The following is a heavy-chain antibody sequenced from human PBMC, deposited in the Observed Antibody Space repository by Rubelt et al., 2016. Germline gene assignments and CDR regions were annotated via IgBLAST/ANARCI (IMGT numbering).Heavy chain of an antibody. D-gene: IGHD6-13*01. CDR1: GYTFTSYA. J-gene: IGHJ5*02. V-gene: IGHV1-3*01. CDR3: ARMRGPYSSSGGEFDP. Sequence: QVQLVQSGAEVKKPGASVKVSCKASGYTFTSYAMHWVRQAPGQRLEWMGWINAGNGNTKDSQKFQGRVTITRDKSASTAYMELSSLRSEDTAVYYCARMRGPYSSSGGEFDPWGQGTLVTVSS. CDR2: INAGNGNT.